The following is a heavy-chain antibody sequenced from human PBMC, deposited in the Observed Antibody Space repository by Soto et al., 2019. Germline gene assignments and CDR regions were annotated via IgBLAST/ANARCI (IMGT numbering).Heavy chain of an antibody. Sequence: PVGSLRLSCAASGFTFSNAWMSWVRQAPGKGLEWVGRIKSKTDGGTTDYAAPVKGRFTISRDDSKNTLYLQMNSLKTEDTAVYYCCYDSSGYYYNYYYGMDVWGQGTTVTV. CDR2: IKSKTDGGTT. CDR3: CYDSSGYYYNYYYGMDV. CDR1: GFTFSNAW. V-gene: IGHV3-15*01. J-gene: IGHJ6*02. D-gene: IGHD3-22*01.